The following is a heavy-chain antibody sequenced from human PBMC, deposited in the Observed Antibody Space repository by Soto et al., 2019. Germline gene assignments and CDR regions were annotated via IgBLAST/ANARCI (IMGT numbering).Heavy chain of an antibody. D-gene: IGHD3-22*01. Sequence: PSETLSLTCTVSGGPISSYYWSWIRQPPGKGLEWIGYIYYSGSTNYNPSLKSRVTISVDTSKNQFSLKLSSVTAADTAVYYCARLSSPEYYYDSSGYWRGFDYWGQGTLVTVSS. J-gene: IGHJ4*02. CDR1: GGPISSYY. CDR3: ARLSSPEYYYDSSGYWRGFDY. V-gene: IGHV4-59*01. CDR2: IYYSGST.